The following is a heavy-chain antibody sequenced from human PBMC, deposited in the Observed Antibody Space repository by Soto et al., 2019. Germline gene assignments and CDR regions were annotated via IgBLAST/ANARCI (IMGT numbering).Heavy chain of an antibody. CDR2: INSRGDNT. CDR1: GFTFSNHV. J-gene: IGHJ4*02. CDR3: GNCLENHYNYDY. D-gene: IGHD3-16*01. Sequence: EVQLLESGGGLVQPGGSLRLSCAASGFTFSNHVMSWVRQAPGKGPEWVSSINSRGDNTYYAGSVRGRFTISRDNSKKQLYPQNKNLRAEDTGVYYCGNCLENHYNYDYWGQGTLVTVSS. V-gene: IGHV3-23*01.